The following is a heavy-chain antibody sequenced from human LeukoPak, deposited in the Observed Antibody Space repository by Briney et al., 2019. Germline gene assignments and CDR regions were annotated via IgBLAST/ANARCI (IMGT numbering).Heavy chain of an antibody. D-gene: IGHD5-18*01. J-gene: IGHJ6*03. CDR3: ARVQLWSPYYYYYYMDV. Sequence: GPVKVSCKASGYTFTSYDINWVRQATGQGLEWMGWMSPNSGNTGYAQKFQGRVTITRNTSISTAYMELSSLRSEDTAVYYCARVQLWSPYYYYYYMDVWGKGTTVTVSS. CDR2: MSPNSGNT. V-gene: IGHV1-8*03. CDR1: GYTFTSYD.